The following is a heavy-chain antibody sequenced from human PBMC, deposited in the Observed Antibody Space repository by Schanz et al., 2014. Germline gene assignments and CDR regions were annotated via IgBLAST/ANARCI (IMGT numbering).Heavy chain of an antibody. CDR2: IYSGGST. D-gene: IGHD6-13*01. Sequence: EVQLVESGGGLVQPWGSLRLSCAASGFTVSSSYMSWVRQAPGKGLEWVSVIYSGGSTYYADSVKGRFTISRDNSKNTLYLQMNSLRAEDTAVYYCARHGNSWYLDYWGQGTLVTVSS. CDR1: GFTVSSSY. J-gene: IGHJ4*02. V-gene: IGHV3-66*04. CDR3: ARHGNSWYLDY.